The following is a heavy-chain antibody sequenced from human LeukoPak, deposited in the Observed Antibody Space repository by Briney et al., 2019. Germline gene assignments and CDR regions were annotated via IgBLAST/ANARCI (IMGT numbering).Heavy chain of an antibody. CDR1: AGSVSSGSYC. CDR2: IYYSGST. Sequence: KSSETLSLTCSVSAGSVSSGSYCWSWIRQPPGKGLEWIGDIYYSGSTYYKTSLKSRVTISVDTSKNQFSLKLSSVTAADTAVYYCARGNYDFWSGTTNYYFDYWGQGTLVTVSS. CDR3: ARGNYDFWSGTTNYYFDY. V-gene: IGHV4-61*01. D-gene: IGHD3-3*01. J-gene: IGHJ4*02.